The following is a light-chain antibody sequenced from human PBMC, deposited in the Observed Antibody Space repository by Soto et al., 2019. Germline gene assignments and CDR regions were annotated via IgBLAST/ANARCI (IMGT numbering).Light chain of an antibody. CDR2: GAS. V-gene: IGKV1-39*01. Sequence: DIQMTQSPSSLSASVGDRVTMTCRASQSISSYLNWYQQKPGKAPKLLIYGASTLQSGVPSRFSGSGSGTDYTLTISSLQPEDFATYYCQQSYRTSTFGQGTRLEIK. J-gene: IGKJ5*01. CDR3: QQSYRTST. CDR1: QSISSY.